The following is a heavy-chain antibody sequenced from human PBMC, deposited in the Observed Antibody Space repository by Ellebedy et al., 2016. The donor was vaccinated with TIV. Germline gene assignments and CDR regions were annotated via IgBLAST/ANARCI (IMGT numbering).Heavy chain of an antibody. J-gene: IGHJ5*02. CDR3: ARDWGGALPIDQ. Sequence: GESLKISXAASGFSFSNYWMSWVRQAPGKGLEWVANIKTDGSTTNYVDSVKGRFTISRDNAKNSLYLQMNSLTAEDTAVYYCARDWGGALPIDQWGQGTRVTVSS. CDR2: IKTDGSTT. V-gene: IGHV3-7*01. CDR1: GFSFSNYW. D-gene: IGHD3-16*01.